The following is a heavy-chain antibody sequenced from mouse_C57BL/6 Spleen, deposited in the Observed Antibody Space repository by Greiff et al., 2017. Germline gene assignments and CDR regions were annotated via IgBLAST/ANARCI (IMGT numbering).Heavy chain of an antibody. CDR1: GFTFSDYY. V-gene: IGHV5-16*01. CDR3: ARGDSDYAMDY. CDR2: INYDGSST. J-gene: IGHJ4*01. D-gene: IGHD2-12*01. Sequence: EVKLMESEGGLVQPGSSMKLSCTASGFTFSDYYMAWVRQVPEKGLEWVANINYDGSSTYYLDSLKSRFIISRDNAKNILYLQMSSLKSEDTATYYCARGDSDYAMDYWGQGTSVTVSS.